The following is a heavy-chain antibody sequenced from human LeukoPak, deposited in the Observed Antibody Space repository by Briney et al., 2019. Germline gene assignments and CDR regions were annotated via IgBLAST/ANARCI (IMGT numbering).Heavy chain of an antibody. CDR3: AKATGGLILTGYYL. CDR2: ISWNSGSI. Sequence: GGSLRLSCAASGFTFDDYAMHWVRQAPGKGLEWVSGISWNSGSIGYADSVKGRFTISRDNAKNSLYLQMNSLRAEDTALYYCAKATGGLILTGYYLWGQGTLVTVSS. CDR1: GFTFDDYA. D-gene: IGHD3-9*01. J-gene: IGHJ4*02. V-gene: IGHV3-9*01.